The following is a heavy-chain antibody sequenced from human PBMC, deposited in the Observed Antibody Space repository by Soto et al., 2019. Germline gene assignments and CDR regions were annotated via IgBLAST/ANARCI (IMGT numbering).Heavy chain of an antibody. J-gene: IGHJ6*03. Sequence: QVQMEQSGGGVVQPGRSLRLSCAASGFSLTSYGLQWVRQAPGKGLVWVAVMWSDGAKTAYADSVKGRFIVSRDTSENGVHLQMHSLRGEDTAVYYCARGRRNPPSVYYYFSMDVWGTGITVTVS. CDR3: ARGRRNPPSVYYYFSMDV. V-gene: IGHV3-33*01. CDR2: MWSDGAKT. CDR1: GFSLTSYG. D-gene: IGHD1-1*01.